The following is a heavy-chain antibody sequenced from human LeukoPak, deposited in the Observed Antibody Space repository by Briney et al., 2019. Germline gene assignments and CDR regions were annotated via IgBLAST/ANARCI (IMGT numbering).Heavy chain of an antibody. V-gene: IGHV3-23*01. J-gene: IGHJ3*02. D-gene: IGHD3-10*01. Sequence: GGSRRLSCAASGFTVSSNYMSWVRQAPGKGLEWVSDITDSGHSTYYGDSVKGRFTISRDNSKNTLYLQMNSLRAEDTAVYYCAKDRYYGSGSRDSFGIWGQGTMVTVSS. CDR2: ITDSGHST. CDR1: GFTVSSNY. CDR3: AKDRYYGSGSRDSFGI.